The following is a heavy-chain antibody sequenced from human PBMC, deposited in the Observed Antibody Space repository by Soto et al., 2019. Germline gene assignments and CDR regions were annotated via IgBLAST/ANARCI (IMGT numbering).Heavy chain of an antibody. J-gene: IGHJ4*02. V-gene: IGHV3-48*01. CDR2: ISSTGNNI. D-gene: IGHD2-15*01. Sequence: EVQLVESGGGLVQPGGSLRLTCAAAGLSFSDNSMNWVRQAPGKGLEWVSYISSTGNNIQYADSVKGRFTISRDNAKNSLSLQMNSLRVDDTPVYYCVRSRWDYWGQGTLVTVSS. CDR3: VRSRWDY. CDR1: GLSFSDNS.